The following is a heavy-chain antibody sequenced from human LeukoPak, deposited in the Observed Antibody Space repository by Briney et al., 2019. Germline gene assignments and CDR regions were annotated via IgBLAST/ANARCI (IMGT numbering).Heavy chain of an antibody. J-gene: IGHJ4*02. CDR2: IYHSGST. Sequence: SGTLSLTCAVSGGSISSSDWWSWVRQPPGKGLEWIGEIYHSGSTNYNPSLKSRVTISVDKSKNQFSLKLSSVTAADTAVYYCARVDCSSTSCYVGPYYFDYWGQGTLVTVSS. CDR3: ARVDCSSTSCYVGPYYFDY. D-gene: IGHD2-2*01. CDR1: GGSISSSDW. V-gene: IGHV4-4*02.